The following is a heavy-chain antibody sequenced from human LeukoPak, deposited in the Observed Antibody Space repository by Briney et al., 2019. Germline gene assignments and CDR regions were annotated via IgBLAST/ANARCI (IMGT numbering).Heavy chain of an antibody. Sequence: SETLSLTCTVPGGSISSYYWSWIRQPPGKGLEWIGDIYYSGTTYYNPSLKSRVTISVDTSKNQFSLKLGSVTAADTAVYYCARKGEYSGYDAAYFAYWGQGTLVTVSS. CDR1: GGSISSYY. J-gene: IGHJ4*02. D-gene: IGHD5-12*01. CDR3: ARKGEYSGYDAAYFAY. CDR2: IYYSGTT. V-gene: IGHV4-59*08.